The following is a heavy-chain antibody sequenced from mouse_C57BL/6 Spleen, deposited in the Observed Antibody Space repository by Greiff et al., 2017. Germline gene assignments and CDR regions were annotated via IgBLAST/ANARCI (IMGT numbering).Heavy chain of an antibody. J-gene: IGHJ1*03. CDR2: IYPGDGDT. CDR1: GYAFSSSW. CDR3: ARGDDWYFDG. D-gene: IGHD3-3*01. V-gene: IGHV1-82*01. Sequence: VQLQESGPELVKPGASVKISCKASGYAFSSSWMNWVKQRPGKGLEWIGRIYPGDGDTNYNGKFKGKATLTADKSSSTAYMQLSSLTSEDSAVYFCARGDDWYFDGWGTGTTVTVSS.